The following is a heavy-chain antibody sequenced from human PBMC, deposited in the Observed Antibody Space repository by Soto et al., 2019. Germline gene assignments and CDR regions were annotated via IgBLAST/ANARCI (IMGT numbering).Heavy chain of an antibody. CDR2: INPSGGFT. V-gene: IGHV1-46*01. Sequence: QVQLVQSGAEVKKPGASVKVSCKTSGYSFTDWYIHWVRQAPGQGLEWMGIINPSGGFTTYAQKFQGRVTMTRDTSTSTVYMELSSLRSEDTAVYYWARDPSSLWFGELSVGFDPWGQGTLVTVSS. CDR3: ARDPSSLWFGELSVGFDP. D-gene: IGHD3-10*01. J-gene: IGHJ5*02. CDR1: GYSFTDWY.